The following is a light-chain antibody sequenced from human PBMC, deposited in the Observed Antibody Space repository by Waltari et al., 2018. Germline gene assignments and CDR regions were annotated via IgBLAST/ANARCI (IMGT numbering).Light chain of an antibody. Sequence: DIVMTQSPLSLSVTPGEAASISCRSSQSLLHSNGYNYLDWYLQKPGQSPQLLINLGSNRASGVPDRFSGSASGTDFTLKISRVEAEDVGVYYCMQALQTPYTFGQGTKLEIK. CDR1: QSLLHSNGYNY. J-gene: IGKJ2*01. V-gene: IGKV2-28*01. CDR3: MQALQTPYT. CDR2: LGS.